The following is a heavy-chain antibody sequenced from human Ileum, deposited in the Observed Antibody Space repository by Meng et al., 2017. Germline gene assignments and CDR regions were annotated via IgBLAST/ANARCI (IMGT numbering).Heavy chain of an antibody. CDR1: EDRFTNYW. J-gene: IGHJ4*02. D-gene: IGHD3-10*01. V-gene: IGHV5-51*01. Sequence: GESLKISCQTSEDRFTNYWIGWVRQLPGKGLEWVGSFYPARSQTRYAPSFQGQFTLSADKSINTDYLQWSSLKASDTAIYYCARRHYFRSGTSDSWGQGTLVNVSS. CDR3: ARRHYFRSGTSDS. CDR2: FYPARSQT.